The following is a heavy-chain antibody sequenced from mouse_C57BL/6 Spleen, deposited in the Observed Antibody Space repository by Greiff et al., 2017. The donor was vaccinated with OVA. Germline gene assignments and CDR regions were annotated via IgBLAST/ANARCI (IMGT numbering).Heavy chain of an antibody. V-gene: IGHV1-80*01. CDR3: ARTSYGNYGDFDY. D-gene: IGHD2-10*01. CDR1: GYAFSSYW. J-gene: IGHJ2*01. CDR2: IYPGDGDT. Sequence: VNVVESGAELVKPGASVKISCKASGYAFSSYWMNWVKQRPGKGLEWIGQIYPGDGDTNYNGKFKGKATLTADKSSSTAYMQLSSLTSEDSAVYFCARTSYGNYGDFDYWGQGTTLTVSS.